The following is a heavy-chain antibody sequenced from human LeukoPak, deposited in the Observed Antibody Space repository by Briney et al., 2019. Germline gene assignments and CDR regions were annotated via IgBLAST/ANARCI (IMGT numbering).Heavy chain of an antibody. V-gene: IGHV1-58*01. J-gene: IGHJ5*02. Sequence: GASVKVSCKASGFTFTSSAVQWVRQARGQRLEWIGWIVVGSGNTNYAQKFQERVTITRDMSTSTAYMELSSLRSEDTAVYYCARDEPYCGGDCYSGWFDPWGQGTLVTVSS. CDR1: GFTFTSSA. D-gene: IGHD2-21*02. CDR2: IVVGSGNT. CDR3: ARDEPYCGGDCYSGWFDP.